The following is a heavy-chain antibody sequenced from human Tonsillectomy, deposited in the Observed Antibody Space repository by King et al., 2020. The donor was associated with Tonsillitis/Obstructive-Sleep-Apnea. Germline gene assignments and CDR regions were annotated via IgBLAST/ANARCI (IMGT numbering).Heavy chain of an antibody. Sequence: VQLVESGGGLEQPGGSLRLSCAASGFTFSSYAMSWVRQAPGKGLEWVSAISGSGGSTYYADSVKGRFTISRDNSKNTLYLQMNSLRAEDTAVYYCAKCQDDFGGGYLPDSFDYWGQGARVTVSS. J-gene: IGHJ4*02. CDR2: ISGSGGST. CDR3: AKCQDDFGGGYLPDSFDY. V-gene: IGHV3-23*04. CDR1: GFTFSSYA. D-gene: IGHD3-3*01.